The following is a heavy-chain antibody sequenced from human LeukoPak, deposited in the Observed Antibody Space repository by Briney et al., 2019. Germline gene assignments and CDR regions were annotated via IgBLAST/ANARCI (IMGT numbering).Heavy chain of an antibody. J-gene: IGHJ3*02. D-gene: IGHD3-22*01. Sequence: GGSLRLSCAASGFTFGSSAMHWVRQAPGKGLEWVAVISYDGSNKYYADSVKGRFTISRDNSKNTLYLQMNSLRAEDTAVYYCAGYDSSGTDAFDIWGQGTMVTVSS. CDR3: AGYDSSGTDAFDI. CDR1: GFTFGSSA. V-gene: IGHV3-30*03. CDR2: ISYDGSNK.